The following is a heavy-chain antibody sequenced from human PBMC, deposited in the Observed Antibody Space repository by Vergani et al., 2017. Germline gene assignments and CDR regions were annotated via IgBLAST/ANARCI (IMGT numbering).Heavy chain of an antibody. CDR3: ARGGARITMVRGVIPPKFDY. J-gene: IGHJ4*02. CDR2: IVVGSGNT. CDR1: GFTFTSSA. V-gene: IGHV1-58*02. D-gene: IGHD3-10*01. Sequence: QMQLVQSGPEVKKPGTSVTVSCKASGFTFTSSAMQWVRQARGQRLEWIGWIVVGSGNTNYAQKFQERVTITRDMSTSTAYMELSSLRSEDTAVYYCARGGARITMVRGVIPPKFDYWGQGTLVTVSS.